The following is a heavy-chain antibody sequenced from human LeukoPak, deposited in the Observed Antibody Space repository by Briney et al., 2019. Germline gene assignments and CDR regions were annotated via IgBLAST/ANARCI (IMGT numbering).Heavy chain of an antibody. CDR3: ARFYGDYRNWFDP. CDR2: IYHTRSA. CDR1: GGSISRVDYC. D-gene: IGHD4-17*01. V-gene: IGHV4-30-2*01. J-gene: IGHJ5*02. Sequence: SQTLSLTCAVAGGSISRVDYCWSWIRQPPGKGLEWIGYIYHTRSAHYNPSLKSRGTISLDRSHSQSSLKLNSATAADTAVYYCARFYGDYRNWFDPWGQGTLVTVSS.